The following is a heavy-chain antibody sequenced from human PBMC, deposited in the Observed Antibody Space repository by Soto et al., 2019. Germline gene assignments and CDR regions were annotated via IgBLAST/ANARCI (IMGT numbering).Heavy chain of an antibody. CDR2: ISSSGSTI. V-gene: IGHV3-48*03. Sequence: EVQLVESGGGLVQPGGSLRLSCAASGFTFSSYEMNWVRQAPGKGLEWVSYISSSGSTIYYADSVKGRFTISRDNAKNSLYLQMNSLRAEDTAVYYCARASYLDSSGWFPLSYGMDVWGQGTTVTVSS. J-gene: IGHJ6*02. CDR1: GFTFSSYE. CDR3: ARASYLDSSGWFPLSYGMDV. D-gene: IGHD6-19*01.